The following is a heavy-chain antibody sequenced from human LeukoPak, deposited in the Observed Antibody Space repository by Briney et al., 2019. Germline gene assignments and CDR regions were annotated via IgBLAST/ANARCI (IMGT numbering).Heavy chain of an antibody. CDR2: ISGSGGST. CDR3: ATGEVVTMFADY. CDR1: GFTFGSYA. Sequence: PGGSLRLSCAASGFTFGSYAMSWVRQAPGKGLEWVSAISGSGGSTYYADSVKGRFTISRDNSKNTLYLQMNSLRAEDTAVYYCATGEVVTMFADYWGQGTLVTVSS. J-gene: IGHJ4*02. D-gene: IGHD2-21*02. V-gene: IGHV3-23*01.